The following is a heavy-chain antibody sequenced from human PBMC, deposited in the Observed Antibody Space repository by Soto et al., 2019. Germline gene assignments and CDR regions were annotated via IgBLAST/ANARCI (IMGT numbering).Heavy chain of an antibody. CDR1: GASIDDRGHH. D-gene: IGHD6-19*01. V-gene: IGHV4-39*02. J-gene: IGHJ6*02. CDR2: VYHEGTS. CDR3: ARDKGISVVGFFRKDPYFGLDV. Sequence: QLKESGPGQVSPSETLSLTCSVSGASIDDRGHHWSWLRRSPGRGLEWLGSVYHEGTSYYNPSLNSRVSGCVDTSKNQFSLKLASVTAANTAVYYCARDKGISVVGFFRKDPYFGLDVGGPGTTVTVSS.